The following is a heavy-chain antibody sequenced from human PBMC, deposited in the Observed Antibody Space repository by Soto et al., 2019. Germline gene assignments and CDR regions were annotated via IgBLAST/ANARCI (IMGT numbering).Heavy chain of an antibody. CDR2: ISSSGTSI. CDR1: GFTFRDYY. J-gene: IGHJ5*02. Sequence: QVQLVESGGALVKPGGSLRLSCAASGFTFRDYYMTWIRQAPGKGLEWISYISSSGTSIYYADSVKGRFTISRDNAKNSLYLQMNSLRADDTAVYYCARAGWQLLAWSDPWGQGTRVTVSS. CDR3: ARAGWQLLAWSDP. D-gene: IGHD2-15*01. V-gene: IGHV3-11*01.